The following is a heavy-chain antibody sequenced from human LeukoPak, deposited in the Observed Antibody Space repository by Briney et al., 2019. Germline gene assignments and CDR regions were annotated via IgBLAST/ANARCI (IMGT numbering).Heavy chain of an antibody. V-gene: IGHV4-59*01. D-gene: IGHD3-22*01. J-gene: IGHJ4*02. CDR1: DGSISSYY. CDR2: IHYSGST. Sequence: SETLSLTCSISDGSISSYYWNWIRQSPGKGLEWIGHIHYSGSTHYNPSLQSRVSISIDTSKIHFSLKLRSVTAVDTAVYYCARWGHFDTSGYFVVDYWGQGTLVTVSS. CDR3: ARWGHFDTSGYFVVDY.